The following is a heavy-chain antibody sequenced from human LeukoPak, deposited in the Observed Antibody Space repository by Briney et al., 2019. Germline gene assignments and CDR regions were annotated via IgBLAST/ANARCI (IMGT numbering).Heavy chain of an antibody. CDR2: IHHDGSGT. Sequence: GGSLRLSCSASGFTFSTYSMHWVRQTPGKGLEFVSAIHHDGSGTFYADSVKDRFTISRDNSKNTLYLQMSSLRTEDTAVYYCVKDPSFYYGFDLWGQGAPVTVSS. J-gene: IGHJ6*02. CDR3: VKDPSFYYGFDL. V-gene: IGHV3-64D*06. D-gene: IGHD6-6*01. CDR1: GFTFSTYS.